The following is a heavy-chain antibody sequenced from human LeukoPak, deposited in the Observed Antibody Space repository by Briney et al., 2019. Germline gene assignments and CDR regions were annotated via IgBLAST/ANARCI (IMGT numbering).Heavy chain of an antibody. J-gene: IGHJ3*02. Sequence: NPSETLSLTCAVYGGSFSGYYWSWIRQPPGKGLEWIGEINHSGSTNYNPSLKSRVTISVDTSKNQFSLKLSSVTAADTAVYYCASGLGSGSYDAFDIWGQGTMVTVSS. CDR2: INHSGST. D-gene: IGHD3-10*01. CDR3: ASGLGSGSYDAFDI. CDR1: GGSFSGYY. V-gene: IGHV4-34*01.